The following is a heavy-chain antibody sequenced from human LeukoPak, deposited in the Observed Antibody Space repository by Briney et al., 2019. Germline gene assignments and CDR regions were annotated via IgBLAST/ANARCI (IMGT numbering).Heavy chain of an antibody. Sequence: GSSVKVSCKASGGTFSSYAISWVRPAPGQGLEWMGGIIPIFGTANYAQKFQGRVTITADESTSTAYMELSSLRSEDTAVYYCARGAGRIAVAGTWVDYWGQGTLVTVSS. V-gene: IGHV1-69*01. D-gene: IGHD6-19*01. J-gene: IGHJ4*02. CDR2: IIPIFGTA. CDR1: GGTFSSYA. CDR3: ARGAGRIAVAGTWVDY.